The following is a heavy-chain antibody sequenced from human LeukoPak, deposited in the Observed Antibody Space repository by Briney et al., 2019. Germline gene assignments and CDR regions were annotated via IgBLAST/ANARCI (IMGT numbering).Heavy chain of an antibody. D-gene: IGHD3-3*01. J-gene: IGHJ4*02. Sequence: PSETLSLTCTVSGGSISSSSYYWGWIRQPPGKGLEWIGSIYYSGSTYYNPSLKSRVTISVDTSKNQFSLKLSSVTAADTAVYYCAREGFLEWLLFPHYYFDYWGQGTLVTVSS. CDR2: IYYSGST. CDR1: GGSISSSSYY. CDR3: AREGFLEWLLFPHYYFDY. V-gene: IGHV4-39*07.